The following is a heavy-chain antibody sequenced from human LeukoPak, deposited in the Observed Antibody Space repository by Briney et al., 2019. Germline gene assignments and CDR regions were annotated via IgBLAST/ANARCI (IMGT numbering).Heavy chain of an antibody. J-gene: IGHJ4*02. Sequence: ASVRVSCKASGYTFVSHDINWVRQATGQGLEWMGRMNPNSGNTDDAQKFQGRVTMTRNTSISTAYMELSSLRSEDTAVYYCARGIEMSASPWGQGTLVTVSS. CDR3: ARGIEMSASP. V-gene: IGHV1-8*01. CDR2: MNPNSGNT. CDR1: GYTFVSHD. D-gene: IGHD5-24*01.